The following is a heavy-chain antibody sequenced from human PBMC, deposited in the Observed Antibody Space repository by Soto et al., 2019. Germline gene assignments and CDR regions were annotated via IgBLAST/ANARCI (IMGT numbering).Heavy chain of an antibody. CDR1: GGSVSSGNYF. D-gene: IGHD1-20*01. CDR3: ARRLIDNGNQGNAFDF. J-gene: IGHJ3*01. CDR2: IYYNGDT. Sequence: QLPLQESGPGLVKPEETLSLKCAVYGGSVSSGNYFWGWIRQPPGKGLEWIGNIYYNGDTYYSPSLQSRVTMSVDTAQNQFSLRLTSVTAADTAVYYCARRLIDNGNQGNAFDFWGQGTLVTVSS. V-gene: IGHV4-39*01.